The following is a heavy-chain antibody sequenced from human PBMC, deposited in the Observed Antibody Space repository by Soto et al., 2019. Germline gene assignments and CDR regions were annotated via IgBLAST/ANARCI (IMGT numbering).Heavy chain of an antibody. Sequence: SETLSLTCAVYGGSFSGYYWSWIRQPPGKGLEWIGEINHSGSTNYNPSLKSRVTISVDTSKNQFSLKLCSVTSADTAVYYCARKKDYIWGSYRFAKQGYFDYWGQGTLVTVSS. CDR3: ARKKDYIWGSYRFAKQGYFDY. J-gene: IGHJ4*02. D-gene: IGHD3-16*02. CDR2: INHSGST. CDR1: GGSFSGYY. V-gene: IGHV4-34*01.